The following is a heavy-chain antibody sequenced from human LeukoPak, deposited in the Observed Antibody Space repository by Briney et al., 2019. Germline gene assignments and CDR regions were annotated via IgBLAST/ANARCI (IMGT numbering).Heavy chain of an antibody. D-gene: IGHD3-10*01. CDR3: ARVHYYGSGSYYYWFDP. CDR2: IDSSSRTT. V-gene: IGHV3-48*04. Sequence: PGGSLRLSCAASGFTFSTYSMNWVRQAPGKGLEWVSFIDSSSRTTFYADSVKGRFTISRDNAKNSLFLQMNSLRAEDTAVYYCARVHYYGSGSYYYWFDPWGQGTLVTVSS. CDR1: GFTFSTYS. J-gene: IGHJ5*02.